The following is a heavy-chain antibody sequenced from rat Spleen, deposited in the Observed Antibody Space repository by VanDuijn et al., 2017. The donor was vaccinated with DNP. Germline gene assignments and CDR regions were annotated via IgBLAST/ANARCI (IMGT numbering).Heavy chain of an antibody. CDR1: GFTFSDYA. J-gene: IGHJ2*01. CDR2: ISYDGSRT. V-gene: IGHV5-17*01. D-gene: IGHD1-2*01. CDR3: AKDDSSYSFDY. Sequence: EVQLVESGGGLVQPGRSLKLSCAASGFTFSDYAMAWVRQASKKGLEWVATISYDGSRTYYRDSVKGRFTISRDNANSTLYLQMESLRSEDTATYYCAKDDSSYSFDYWGQGVMVTVSS.